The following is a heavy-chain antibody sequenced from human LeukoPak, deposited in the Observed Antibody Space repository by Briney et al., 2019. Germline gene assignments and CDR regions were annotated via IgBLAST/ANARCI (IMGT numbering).Heavy chain of an antibody. CDR2: IYSGGST. J-gene: IGHJ6*02. Sequence: GGSLRLSYATSGFTFSSYAMSWVRQAPGKGLEWVSVIYSGGSTYYADSVKGRFTISRDNSKNTLYLQMNSLRAEDTAVYYCAREVVVPAAILYYYGMDVWGQGTTVTVSS. CDR3: AREVVVPAAILYYYGMDV. D-gene: IGHD2-2*01. V-gene: IGHV3-53*01. CDR1: GFTFSSYA.